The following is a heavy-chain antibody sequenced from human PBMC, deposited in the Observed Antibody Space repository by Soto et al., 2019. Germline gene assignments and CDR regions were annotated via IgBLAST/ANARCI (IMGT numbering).Heavy chain of an antibody. CDR2: ISGSGGST. Sequence: VGSLRLSCAASGFTFSSYAMSWVRQAPGKGLEWVSAISGSGGSTYYADSVKGRFTISRDNSKNTLYLQMNSLRAEDTAVYYCAKDHGDYYYAFDIWGQGTMVTVSS. J-gene: IGHJ3*02. CDR3: AKDHGDYYYAFDI. CDR1: GFTFSSYA. V-gene: IGHV3-23*01. D-gene: IGHD4-17*01.